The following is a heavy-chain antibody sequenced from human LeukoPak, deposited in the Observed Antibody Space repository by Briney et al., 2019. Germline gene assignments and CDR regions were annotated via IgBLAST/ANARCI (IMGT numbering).Heavy chain of an antibody. Sequence: ASVKVSCKASGYTFTRHYMHWVRQAPGQGLEWMGVIHPSGGSTSYAQNFQGRVTMTRDTSTSTVYVELSSLRSDDTAFYYCARATLDAATVYWYFDLWGRGTLVTVSS. CDR3: ARATLDAATVYWYFDL. J-gene: IGHJ2*01. D-gene: IGHD5-18*01. CDR2: IHPSGGST. V-gene: IGHV1-46*01. CDR1: GYTFTRHY.